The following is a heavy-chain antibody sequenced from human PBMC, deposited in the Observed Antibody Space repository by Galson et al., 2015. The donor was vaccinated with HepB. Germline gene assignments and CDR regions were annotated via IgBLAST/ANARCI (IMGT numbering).Heavy chain of an antibody. J-gene: IGHJ3*02. CDR2: IIPIFGTA. Sequence: SCKASGGTFSSYAISWVRQAPGQGLEWMGGIIPIFGTANYAQKFQGRVTITADKSTSTAYMELSSLRSEDTAVYYCARGSSYSGSYSSAFDIWGQGTMVTVSS. V-gene: IGHV1-69*06. CDR1: GGTFSSYA. D-gene: IGHD1-26*01. CDR3: ARGSSYSGSYSSAFDI.